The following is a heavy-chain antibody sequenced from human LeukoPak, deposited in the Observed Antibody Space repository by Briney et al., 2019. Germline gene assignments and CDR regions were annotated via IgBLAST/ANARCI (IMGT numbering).Heavy chain of an antibody. Sequence: SETLSLTCTVSGDSISGYYWTWIRQPPGKGLEWIGYAYTSGSTNYNPSLKSRVTISVDTSKNQFSLKLSSVTAADTALYYCARLKTSFNYFDYWGQGTLVTVSS. V-gene: IGHV4-4*09. CDR1: GDSISGYY. J-gene: IGHJ4*02. D-gene: IGHD6-6*01. CDR3: ARLKTSFNYFDY. CDR2: AYTSGST.